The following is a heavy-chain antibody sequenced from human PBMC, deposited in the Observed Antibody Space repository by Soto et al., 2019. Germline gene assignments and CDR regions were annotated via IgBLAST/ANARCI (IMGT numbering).Heavy chain of an antibody. CDR2: IYYSGST. V-gene: IGHV4-59*01. CDR3: ARELFGRSVWFDP. J-gene: IGHJ5*02. D-gene: IGHD3-10*01. Sequence: SETLSLTCTVSGGSTSRDYWSWIRQPPEKGLEWIGYIYYSGSTNYNPSLKSRVTISVDTSKNQFSLKLSSVTAADTAVYYCARELFGRSVWFDPWGQGTLVTVSS. CDR1: GGSTSRDY.